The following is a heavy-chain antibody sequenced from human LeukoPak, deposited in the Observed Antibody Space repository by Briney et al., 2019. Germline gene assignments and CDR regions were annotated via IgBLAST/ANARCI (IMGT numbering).Heavy chain of an antibody. CDR2: INHSGST. CDR3: AISYDFWSGYPDY. CDR1: GGSFSGYY. Sequence: SETLSLTCAVYGGSFSGYYWSWIRQPRGKGLEWIGEINHSGSTNYNPSLKSRVTISVDTSKNQFSLKLSSVTAADTAVYYCAISYDFWSGYPDYWGQGTLVTVSS. J-gene: IGHJ4*02. V-gene: IGHV4-34*01. D-gene: IGHD3-3*01.